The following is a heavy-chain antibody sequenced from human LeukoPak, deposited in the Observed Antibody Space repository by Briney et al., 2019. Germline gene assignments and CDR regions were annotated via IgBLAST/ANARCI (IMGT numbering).Heavy chain of an antibody. V-gene: IGHV3-23*01. CDR1: GFTFSGYA. CDR2: ISGSGGST. CDR3: AKDDYDFWSGLFDY. J-gene: IGHJ4*02. D-gene: IGHD3-3*01. Sequence: PGGSLRLSCAASGFTFSGYAMSWVRQAPGKGLEWVSAISGSGGSTYYADSVKGRFTISRDNSKNTLYLQMNSLRAEDTAVYYRAKDDYDFWSGLFDYWGQGTLVTVSS.